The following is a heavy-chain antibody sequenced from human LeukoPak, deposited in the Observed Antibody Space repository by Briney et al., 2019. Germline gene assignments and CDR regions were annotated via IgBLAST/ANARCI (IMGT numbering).Heavy chain of an antibody. V-gene: IGHV4-39*02. CDR2: IYYSGST. D-gene: IGHD6-13*01. CDR1: GGSISSSSDY. CDR3: ARDSSSSPYFDY. Sequence: SETLSLTCTVSGGSISSSSDYWGWIRQPPGKGLEWIGSIYYSGSTYYNPSLKSRVTISVDTSKNQFSLKLSSVTAAGTAVYYCARDSSSSPYFDYWGQGTLVTVSS. J-gene: IGHJ4*02.